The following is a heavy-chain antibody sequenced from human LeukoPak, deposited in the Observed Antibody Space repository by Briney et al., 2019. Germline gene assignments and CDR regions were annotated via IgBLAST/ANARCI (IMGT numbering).Heavy chain of an antibody. D-gene: IGHD1-26*01. J-gene: IGHJ6*03. CDR2: IYYSGST. CDR3: ARIGGAGRYYYYYMDV. V-gene: IGHV4-39*01. Sequence: SETLSLTCTVSGGSISSSSYYWGWIRQPPGKGLEWIGSIYYSGSTYYNPALKSRVTISVDTSKNQFSLKLSSVTAADTAVYYCARIGGAGRYYYYYMDVWGKGTTVTISS. CDR1: GGSISSSSYY.